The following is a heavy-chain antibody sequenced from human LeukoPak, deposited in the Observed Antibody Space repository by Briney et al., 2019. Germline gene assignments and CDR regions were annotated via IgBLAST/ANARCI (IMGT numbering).Heavy chain of an antibody. CDR2: INPNSGAA. V-gene: IGHV1-2*02. CDR1: GYTFTGYF. J-gene: IGHJ3*01. Sequence: GASVKVSCKTSGYTFTGYFIHWVRQAPGQGPEWMGWINPNSGAATYAQKFLGRVTMTRDTSINIASMELSRLRSDDTAVYYCARDAGYCGVTNCHPLYVFDLWGQGTMVTAST. CDR3: ARDAGYCGVTNCHPLYVFDL. D-gene: IGHD2-15*01.